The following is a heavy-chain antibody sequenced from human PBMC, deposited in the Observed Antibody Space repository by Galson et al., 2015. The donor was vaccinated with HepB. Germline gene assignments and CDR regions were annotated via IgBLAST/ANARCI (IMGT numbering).Heavy chain of an antibody. J-gene: IGHJ3*02. CDR2: IIPIFGTA. Sequence: SVKVSCKASGGTFSSYAISWVRQAPGQGLEWMGGIIPIFGTANYAQKFQGRVTITADKSTSTAYMELSSLRSEDTAVYYCAREGIVGDRAVRDAFDIWGQGTMVTVSS. V-gene: IGHV1-69*06. D-gene: IGHD1-26*01. CDR1: GGTFSSYA. CDR3: AREGIVGDRAVRDAFDI.